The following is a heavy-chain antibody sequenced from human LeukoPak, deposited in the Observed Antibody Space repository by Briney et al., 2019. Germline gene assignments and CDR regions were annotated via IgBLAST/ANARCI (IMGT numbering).Heavy chain of an antibody. CDR3: ARESGSYEAYFDY. CDR1: GGTFSSYA. V-gene: IGHV1-69*13. CDR2: IFPIFATA. Sequence: SVKVSCKASGGTFSSYAISWVRQAPGQGFEWMGRIFPIFATANYAQKFQGRVTITADESTSTAYMELSSLRSEDTAVYYCARESGSYEAYFDYWGQGTLVTVSS. D-gene: IGHD1-26*01. J-gene: IGHJ4*02.